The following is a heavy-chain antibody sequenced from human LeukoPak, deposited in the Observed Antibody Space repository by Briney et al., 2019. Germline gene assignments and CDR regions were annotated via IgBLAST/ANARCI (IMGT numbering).Heavy chain of an antibody. CDR1: GFTLTRNH. CDR3: ARDREVGGSYHDY. CDR2: IYSSDAT. V-gene: IGHV3-66*01. J-gene: IGHJ4*02. D-gene: IGHD1-26*01. Sequence: GGSLRLSCAASGFTLTRNHMNWVRQVPGKGLEWVSIIYSSDATYYADSVKGRFTVSRDNAKNSVYLQMNSLRAEDTALYYCARDREVGGSYHDYWGQGTLVTVSS.